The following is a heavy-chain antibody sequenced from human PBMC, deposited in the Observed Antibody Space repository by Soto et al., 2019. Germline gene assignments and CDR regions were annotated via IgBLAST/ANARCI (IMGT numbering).Heavy chain of an antibody. J-gene: IGHJ4*02. Sequence: GGSLRLSCAASGFTFSSYGMHWVRQAPGKGLEWVAVISYDGSNKYYADSVKGRFAISRDNSKNTLYLQMNSLRAEDTAVYYCAKAWDRAAGYFDYWGQGTLVTVSS. CDR1: GFTFSSYG. D-gene: IGHD6-13*01. CDR2: ISYDGSNK. V-gene: IGHV3-30*18. CDR3: AKAWDRAAGYFDY.